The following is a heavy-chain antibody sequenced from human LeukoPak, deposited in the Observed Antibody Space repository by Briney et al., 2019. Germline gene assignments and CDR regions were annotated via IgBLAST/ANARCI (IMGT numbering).Heavy chain of an antibody. V-gene: IGHV1-18*01. CDR1: GYTFTSYG. Sequence: GASVKVSCKASGYTFTSYGIIWVRQAPGQGLEWMGWISAYNGNTNYAQKLQGRVTMTTDTSTSTAYMELRSLRSDDTAVYYCARLRFLESYGGMDVWGQGTTVTVSS. D-gene: IGHD3-3*01. J-gene: IGHJ6*02. CDR3: ARLRFLESYGGMDV. CDR2: ISAYNGNT.